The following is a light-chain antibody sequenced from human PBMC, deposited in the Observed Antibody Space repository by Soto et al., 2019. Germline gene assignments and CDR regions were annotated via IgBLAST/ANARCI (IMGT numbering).Light chain of an antibody. CDR2: DAS. CDR1: QNINTW. CDR3: QQYDTYSWT. J-gene: IGKJ1*01. V-gene: IGKV1-5*01. Sequence: DIQMTQSPSTLSASVGDRVTITCRASQNINTWLAWYQQKPGKAPKLLIYDASSLASGVPSRFSGSGSGTEFTLTISSLQPDDFATFYCQQYDTYSWTFGQGTKVEIK.